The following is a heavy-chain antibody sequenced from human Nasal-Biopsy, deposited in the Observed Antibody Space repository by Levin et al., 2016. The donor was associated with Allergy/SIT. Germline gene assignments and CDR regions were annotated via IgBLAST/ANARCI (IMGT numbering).Heavy chain of an antibody. CDR2: IQSAGEI. Sequence: GESLKISCAASGITVSTNYMSWVRQAPGKGLEWVSIIQSAGEIYYADLVKGRFTISRDSSKNTLYLQMNSLRAEDTAVYYCAREREAHYYGSGGFLDFWGQGTLVTVSS. D-gene: IGHD3-10*01. CDR3: AREREAHYYGSGGFLDF. CDR1: GITVSTNY. J-gene: IGHJ4*02. V-gene: IGHV3-66*01.